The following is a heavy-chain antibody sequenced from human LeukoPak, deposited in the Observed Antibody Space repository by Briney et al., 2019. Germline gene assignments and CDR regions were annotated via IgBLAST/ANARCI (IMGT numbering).Heavy chain of an antibody. Sequence: ASVKVSCKASGYTFTGYYMHWVRQAPGQGLEWMGWINPNSGGTNYAQKLQGRVTMTTDTSTSTAYMELRSLRSDDTAVYYCARDRSYSNYYYYMDVWGKGTTVTVSS. CDR2: INPNSGGT. CDR3: ARDRSYSNYYYYMDV. J-gene: IGHJ6*03. V-gene: IGHV1-2*02. D-gene: IGHD4-11*01. CDR1: GYTFTGYY.